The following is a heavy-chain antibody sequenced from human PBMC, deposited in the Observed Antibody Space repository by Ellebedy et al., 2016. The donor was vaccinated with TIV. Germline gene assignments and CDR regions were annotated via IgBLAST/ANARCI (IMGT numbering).Heavy chain of an antibody. CDR2: IYYSGST. V-gene: IGHV4-59*12. Sequence: MPSETLSLTCTVSGGSISSYYWSWIRQPPGKGLEWIGYIYYSGSTNYNPSLKSRVTISVDTSKNQFSLKLSSVTAADTAVYYCASRLRRPVGYFDLWGRGTLVTVSS. J-gene: IGHJ2*01. CDR1: GGSISSYY. CDR3: ASRLRRPVGYFDL. D-gene: IGHD4-17*01.